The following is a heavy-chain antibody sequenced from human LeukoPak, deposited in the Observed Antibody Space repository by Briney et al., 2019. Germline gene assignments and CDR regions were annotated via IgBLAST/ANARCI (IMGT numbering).Heavy chain of an antibody. J-gene: IGHJ6*02. CDR2: ISYDGSNK. D-gene: IGHD3-10*01. CDR3: ARGTRMVRGVIIYYGMDV. Sequence: PGGSLRLSCAASGFTFSSYWMSWVRQAPGKGLEWVAVISYDGSNKYYADSVKGRFTISRDNSKNTLYLQMNSLRAEDTAVYYCARGTRMVRGVIIYYGMDVWGQGTTVTVSS. CDR1: GFTFSSYW. V-gene: IGHV3-30-3*01.